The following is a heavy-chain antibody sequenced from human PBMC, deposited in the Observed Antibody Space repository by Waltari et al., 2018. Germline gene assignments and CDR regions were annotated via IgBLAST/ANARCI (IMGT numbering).Heavy chain of an antibody. CDR2: TNGDGSST. CDR3: SRDLQHGDFGRGRDY. J-gene: IGHJ4*02. D-gene: IGHD4-17*01. CDR1: GFTFSSHW. Sequence: EVQLEESGGGLVQPGGSLRLSCAASGFTFSSHWMHWVRQAPGKGLVWVSRTNGDGSSTSYADSVKGRFTISRDNAKNTLYRQMNSLRAEDTAVYYCSRDLQHGDFGRGRDYWGQGTLVTVSS. V-gene: IGHV3-74*01.